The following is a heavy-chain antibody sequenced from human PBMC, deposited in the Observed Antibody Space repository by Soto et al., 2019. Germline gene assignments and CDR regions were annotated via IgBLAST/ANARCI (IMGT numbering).Heavy chain of an antibody. CDR3: ARHSNYDFWSEINAFDI. J-gene: IGHJ3*02. CDR2: IYPGDSDT. V-gene: IGHV5-51*01. D-gene: IGHD3-3*01. CDR1: GYSFTSYW. Sequence: EVQLVQSGAEVKKPGESLKISCKGSGYSFTSYWIGWVRQMPGKGLEWMGIIYPGDSDTRYSPSFQGQVTISADKSISTACLQWSSLKASDTAMYYCARHSNYDFWSEINAFDIWGQGTMVTVSS.